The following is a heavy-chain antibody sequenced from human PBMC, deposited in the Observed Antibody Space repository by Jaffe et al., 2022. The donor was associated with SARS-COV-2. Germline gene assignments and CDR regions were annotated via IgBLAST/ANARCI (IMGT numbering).Heavy chain of an antibody. CDR1: RFTFSSYW. J-gene: IGHJ6*02. V-gene: IGHV3-7*01. CDR3: ARDQVVGNYYYGMDV. CDR2: IKQDGSEK. Sequence: EVQLVESGGGLVQPGGSLRLSCEASRFTFSSYWMSWVRQAPGKGLEWVANIKQDGSEKYYVDSVKGRFTISRDNAKNSLSLQMNSLRAEDTAVYYCARDQVVGNYYYGMDVWGQGTAVTVSS. D-gene: IGHD2-15*01.